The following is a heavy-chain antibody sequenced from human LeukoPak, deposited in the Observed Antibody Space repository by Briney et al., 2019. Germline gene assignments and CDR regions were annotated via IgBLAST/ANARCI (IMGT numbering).Heavy chain of an antibody. V-gene: IGHV1-69*04. Sequence: ASVTASCKASGGTFSSYAISWVRQAPGQGLEWMGRIIPILGIANYAQKFQGRVTITADKSTSTAYMELSSLRSEDTAVYYCARRYCSSTSCYYDYWGQGTLVTVSS. J-gene: IGHJ4*02. CDR2: IIPILGIA. CDR3: ARRYCSSTSCYYDY. D-gene: IGHD2-2*01. CDR1: GGTFSSYA.